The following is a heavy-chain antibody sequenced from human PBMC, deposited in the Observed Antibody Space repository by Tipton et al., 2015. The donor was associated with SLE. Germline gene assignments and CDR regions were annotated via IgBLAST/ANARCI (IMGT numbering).Heavy chain of an antibody. CDR2: VFHNGYA. J-gene: IGHJ4*01. V-gene: IGHV4-38-2*02. Sequence: TLSLTCAVSGYSINSGFYWGWIRQPPGKGLEWIGSVFHNGYAYYNPSLKSRVTISVDTSKNQLFLNLRSVTAADTAVYYCVRDPTGGQFPQFDFWGHGTLVTVSS. CDR1: GYSINSGFY. CDR3: VRDPTGGQFPQFDF. D-gene: IGHD1-14*01.